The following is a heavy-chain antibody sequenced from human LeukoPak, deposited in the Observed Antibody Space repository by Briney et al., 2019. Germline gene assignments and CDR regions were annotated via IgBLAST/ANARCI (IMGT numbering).Heavy chain of an antibody. V-gene: IGHV3-48*01. J-gene: IGHJ4*01. CDR1: GFNFIDYS. D-gene: IGHD5-12*01. Sequence: GGSLRLSCAASGFNFIDYSMNWVRQAPGKGLEWISYIGISSGNTKYADSAKGRFTISRDKARNSLYLQMNSLRVEDTAVYYCARDHRYAFDNWGHGTLVTVSS. CDR2: IGISSGNT. CDR3: ARDHRYAFDN.